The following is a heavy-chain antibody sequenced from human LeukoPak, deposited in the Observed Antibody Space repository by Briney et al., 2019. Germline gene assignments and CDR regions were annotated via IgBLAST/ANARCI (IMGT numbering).Heavy chain of an antibody. Sequence: GGSLRLSCVDSEVIFSNFWMTWVRQAPGKGLEWVANINQDGSEKYSADSVRGRFTISRDNAKNSLYLQMDSLRVEDTAVYFCARTSFRSPDYWGQGTLVTISS. CDR3: ARTSFRSPDY. CDR1: EVIFSNFW. D-gene: IGHD2/OR15-2a*01. J-gene: IGHJ4*02. V-gene: IGHV3-7*01. CDR2: INQDGSEK.